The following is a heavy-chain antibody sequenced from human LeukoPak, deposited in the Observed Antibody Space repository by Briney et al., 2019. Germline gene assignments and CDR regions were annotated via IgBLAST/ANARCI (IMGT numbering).Heavy chain of an antibody. D-gene: IGHD2-2*02. CDR1: GFTFSSYA. CDR2: ISGSGGST. CDR3: AKVDVVNCSSTSCYKGLGY. Sequence: GGSLRLSCAASGFTFSSYAMSWVRQAPGKGLEWVSAISGSGGSTYYADSVKGRFTISRDNSKNTLYLQMNSLRAEDAAVYYCAKVDVVNCSSTSCYKGLGYWGQGTLVTVSS. J-gene: IGHJ4*02. V-gene: IGHV3-23*01.